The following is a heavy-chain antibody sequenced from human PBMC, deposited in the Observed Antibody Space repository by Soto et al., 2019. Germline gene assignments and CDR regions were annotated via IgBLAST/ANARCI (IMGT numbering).Heavy chain of an antibody. CDR1: GFTFDDYA. Sequence: GGSLRLSCAASGFTFDDYAMHWVRQAPGKGLEWVSGISWNSGSIGYADSVKGRFTISRDNAKNSLYLQMNSLRAEDTALYYCAKEGGNYYYYMDVGGKGTTVTVSS. CDR2: ISWNSGSI. CDR3: AKEGGNYYYYMDV. J-gene: IGHJ6*03. V-gene: IGHV3-9*01. D-gene: IGHD3-16*01.